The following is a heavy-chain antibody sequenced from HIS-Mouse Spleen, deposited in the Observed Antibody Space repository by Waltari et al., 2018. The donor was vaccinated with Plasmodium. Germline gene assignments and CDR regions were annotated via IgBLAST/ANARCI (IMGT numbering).Heavy chain of an antibody. J-gene: IGHJ2*01. Sequence: EVQLVESGGGLVQPGGSLRLSCSASGFHLGSYWRSWVRQAPGKGLEWVANIKQDGSEKYYVDSVKGRFTISRDNAKNSLYLQMNSLRAEDTAVYYCASSWYWYFDLWGRGTLVTVSS. D-gene: IGHD6-13*01. CDR3: ASSWYWYFDL. CDR2: IKQDGSEK. CDR1: GFHLGSYW. V-gene: IGHV3-7*01.